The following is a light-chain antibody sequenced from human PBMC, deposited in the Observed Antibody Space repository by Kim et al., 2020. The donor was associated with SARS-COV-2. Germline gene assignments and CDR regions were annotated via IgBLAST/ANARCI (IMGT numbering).Light chain of an antibody. CDR1: TSNIGAGYE. J-gene: IGLJ2*01. Sequence: QPVLTQSPSVSGAPGQRVTISCTGSTSNIGAGYEVHWYQQLPGTAPKLLIYGNTNRPSGVPDRFSASKSGTSASLAITGLQADDEADYYCQSFDSILSGSLFGGGTQLTVL. CDR2: GNT. V-gene: IGLV1-40*01. CDR3: QSFDSILSGSL.